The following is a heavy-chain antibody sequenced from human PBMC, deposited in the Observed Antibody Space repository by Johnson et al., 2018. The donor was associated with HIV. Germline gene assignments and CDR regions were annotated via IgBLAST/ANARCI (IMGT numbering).Heavy chain of an antibody. D-gene: IGHD1-26*01. J-gene: IGHJ3*02. Sequence: QVQLVESGGGLVKPGGSLRLSCAASGFTFSDYYMSWIRQAPGKGLEWVSYISSSGSTIYYADSVKGRLTVSRDNSKNTLYLQMNSLRAEDTALYYCARERVGDAFDIWGQGTMVTVSS. CDR1: GFTFSDYY. CDR2: ISSSGSTI. V-gene: IGHV3-11*04. CDR3: ARERVGDAFDI.